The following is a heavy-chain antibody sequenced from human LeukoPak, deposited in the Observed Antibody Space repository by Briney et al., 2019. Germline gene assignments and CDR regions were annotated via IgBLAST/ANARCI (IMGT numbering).Heavy chain of an antibody. Sequence: GGSLRLSCAASGFTLKIYPMHWVRQAPGKGLEWLSVISHDGSDKNNADSVKGRFIISRDNSKNTVYLQLNSLRPEDTAMYYCAREGVQTTVDAFDIWGLGTMVIVSS. J-gene: IGHJ3*02. D-gene: IGHD4-17*01. CDR3: AREGVQTTVDAFDI. CDR1: GFTLKIYP. V-gene: IGHV3-30*04. CDR2: ISHDGSDK.